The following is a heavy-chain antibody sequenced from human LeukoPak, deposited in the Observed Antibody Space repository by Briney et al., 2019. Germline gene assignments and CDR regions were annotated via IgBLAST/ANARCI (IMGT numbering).Heavy chain of an antibody. D-gene: IGHD6-19*01. J-gene: IGHJ4*02. CDR1: GGTFSSYA. Sequence: SVKVSCKASGGTFSSYAISWVRQAPGQGLEWMGGIIPIFGTANYAQKSQGRVTISADESTSTVYMELSSLRSEDTAVFYCARDEIAVAGFGTFDYWGQGTLVTVSS. CDR3: ARDEIAVAGFGTFDY. V-gene: IGHV1-69*01. CDR2: IIPIFGTA.